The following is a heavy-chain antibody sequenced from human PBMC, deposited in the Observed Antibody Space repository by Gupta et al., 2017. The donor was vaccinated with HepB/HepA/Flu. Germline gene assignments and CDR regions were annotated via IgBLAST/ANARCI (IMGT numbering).Heavy chain of an antibody. V-gene: IGHV1-18*01. CDR1: GYSFITCG. D-gene: IGHD3-10*01. J-gene: IGHJ1*01. CDR2: INTYNGNT. CDR3: ARDGILQGAGRRSGDFQY. Sequence: QAQVVQSGAEMKKPGASVKVSCKTSGYSFITCGIPWVRQGPGQGLEWMGRINTYNGNTLYANKFRGRVALTTDTSTSTAYMELRGLRSDDTAVYYCARDGILQGAGRRSGDFQYWGQGTLVTVST.